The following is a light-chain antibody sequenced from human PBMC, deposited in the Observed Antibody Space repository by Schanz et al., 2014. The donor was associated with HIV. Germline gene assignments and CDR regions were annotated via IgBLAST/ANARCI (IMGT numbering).Light chain of an antibody. CDR1: QDINTY. CDR2: AAS. CDR3: QQSYLTPT. Sequence: DIQMTQSPSSLSASVGDRVTITCRASQDINTYLNWYQQQPGKAPKLLIFAASSLHNGVPSRFSASGSVTDFTLTIGSLQPEDSAIYYCQQSYLTPTFGLGTKVE. V-gene: IGKV1-39*01. J-gene: IGKJ2*01.